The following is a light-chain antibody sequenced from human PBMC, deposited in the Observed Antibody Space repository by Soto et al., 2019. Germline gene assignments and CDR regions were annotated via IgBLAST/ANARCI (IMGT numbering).Light chain of an antibody. J-gene: IGLJ3*02. V-gene: IGLV2-11*01. Sequence: QSALTQPRSVSGSPGQSVTISCTGTSSDVGDYNCVSWYQQHPGKAPKLLVYAVNMRPSWVPNRFSGSKSGNTAALTISGLPSEDEAAYSCCSYAGSYTWVFGGGTTFTVL. CDR1: SSDVGDYNC. CDR2: AVN. CDR3: CSYAGSYTWV.